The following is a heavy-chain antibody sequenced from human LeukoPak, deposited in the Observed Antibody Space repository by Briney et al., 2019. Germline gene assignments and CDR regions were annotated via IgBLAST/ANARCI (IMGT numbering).Heavy chain of an antibody. D-gene: IGHD4-23*01. V-gene: IGHV4-59*08. J-gene: IGHJ4*02. CDR3: ARGASTVVTGYYFDY. Sequence: SETLSLTCTVSGGSISSYYWSWIRQPPGKGLEWIGYIYYSGSTNYNPSLKSRVTISVDTSKNQFSLKLSSVTAADTAMYYCARGASTVVTGYYFDYWGQGALVTVSS. CDR1: GGSISSYY. CDR2: IYYSGST.